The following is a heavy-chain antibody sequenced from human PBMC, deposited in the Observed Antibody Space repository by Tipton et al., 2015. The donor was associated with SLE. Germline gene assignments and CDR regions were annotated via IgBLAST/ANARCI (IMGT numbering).Heavy chain of an antibody. CDR1: GFSLSSYA. CDR2: IYKGGST. Sequence: SLRLSCAVSGFSLSSYAMSWVRQDPGKGLEWVSVIYKGGSTYYADSVKGRFTISRDTSKNTVYLQMESLRAEDTAVYYRARDLSVTDGFDMWGQGTRVTVSS. V-gene: IGHV3-23*03. J-gene: IGHJ3*02. D-gene: IGHD5/OR15-5a*01. CDR3: ARDLSVTDGFDM.